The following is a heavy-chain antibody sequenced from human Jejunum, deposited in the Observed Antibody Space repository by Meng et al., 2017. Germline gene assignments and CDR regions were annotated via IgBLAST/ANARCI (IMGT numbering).Heavy chain of an antibody. V-gene: IGHV4-4*02. J-gene: IGHJ4*02. CDR2: VWPSGAT. Sequence: VQLQRSGPGLVKPSGTLSFTCTVSGVSTTAPFYWTWIRQAPGKGLEWIGEVWPSGATYYNPSLSSRITISIDTSNNQFSLEVAFLTAADTAVYYCARAIRERYFDSWGQGTLVTVSS. CDR3: ARAIRERYFDS. CDR1: GVSTTAPFY. D-gene: IGHD1-14*01.